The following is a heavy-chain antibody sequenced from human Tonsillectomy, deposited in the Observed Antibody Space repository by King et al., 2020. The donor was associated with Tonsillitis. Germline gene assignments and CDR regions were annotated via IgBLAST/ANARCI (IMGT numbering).Heavy chain of an antibody. Sequence: QLVQSGAEVKKPGSSVKVSCKASGGTFSSYVINWVRQAPGQGLEWMGVIIPMFGTTNYAQNFQGRVTITADESTNTAYMELSSLTSEDTAVYFCASTRDGYNYAFDIWGQGTMVTVSS. CDR2: IIPMFGTT. CDR3: ASTRDGYNYAFDI. D-gene: IGHD5-24*01. CDR1: GGTFSSYV. V-gene: IGHV1-69*01. J-gene: IGHJ3*02.